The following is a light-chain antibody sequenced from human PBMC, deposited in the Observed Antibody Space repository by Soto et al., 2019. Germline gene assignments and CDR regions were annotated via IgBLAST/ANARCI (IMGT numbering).Light chain of an antibody. Sequence: ESVLTQSPGTLSLSPGEGATLSCRSSQSVISNYLAWFQKKPGQAPRLFIYGASNRATGIPDRFSGSGSGTDFTLTISRLEPEAFAVYYCQKYDTSPYSFGQGTNLEIK. V-gene: IGKV3-20*01. CDR2: GAS. CDR3: QKYDTSPYS. CDR1: QSVISNY. J-gene: IGKJ2*03.